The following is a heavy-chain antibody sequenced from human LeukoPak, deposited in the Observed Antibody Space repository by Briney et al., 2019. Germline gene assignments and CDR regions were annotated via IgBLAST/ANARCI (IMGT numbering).Heavy chain of an antibody. CDR2: IIPIFGTA. Sequence: SVEVSCKASGGTFSSYAISWVRQAPGQGLEWMGGIIPIFGTANYAQKFQGRVTITADESTSTAYMELSSLRSEDTAVYYCARCFSGGSCYSDPNWFDPWGQGTLVTVSS. J-gene: IGHJ5*02. CDR3: ARCFSGGSCYSDPNWFDP. D-gene: IGHD2-15*01. CDR1: GGTFSSYA. V-gene: IGHV1-69*13.